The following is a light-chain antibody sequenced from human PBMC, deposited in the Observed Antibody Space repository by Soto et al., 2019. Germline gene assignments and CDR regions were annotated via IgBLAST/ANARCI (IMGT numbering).Light chain of an antibody. CDR3: SSYASSSTYV. CDR2: DVS. CDR1: SSDVGGYNY. J-gene: IGLJ1*01. V-gene: IGLV2-14*03. Sequence: QSVLTQPASVSGSPGQSITISCTGTSSDVGGYNYVSWYQQHPGKAPKLMLYDVSNRPSGVSNRFSGSKSGNSASLTISRLQAEDEADYYCSSYASSSTYVFGTGTKVTVL.